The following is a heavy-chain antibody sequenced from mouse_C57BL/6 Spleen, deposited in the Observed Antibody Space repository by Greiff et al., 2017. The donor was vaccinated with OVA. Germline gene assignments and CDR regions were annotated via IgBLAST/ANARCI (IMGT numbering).Heavy chain of an antibody. Sequence: QVQLQQPGAELVRPGSSVKLSCKASGYSFTSYWMHWVKQRPIQGLEWIGNIDPYDSETHYNQKFKDKATLTVDKSSSTAYMQLSSLTSEDSAVYYCARSSDGFAWFAYWGQGTLVTVSA. CDR2: IDPYDSET. J-gene: IGHJ3*01. CDR1: GYSFTSYW. D-gene: IGHD2-3*01. V-gene: IGHV1-52*01. CDR3: ARSSDGFAWFAY.